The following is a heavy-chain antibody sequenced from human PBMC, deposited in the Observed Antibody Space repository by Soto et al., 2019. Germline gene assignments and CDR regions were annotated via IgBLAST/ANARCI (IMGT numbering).Heavy chain of an antibody. CDR2: ISYDGSNK. Sequence: QVQLVESGGGVVQPGRSLRLSCAASGFTFSSYGMHWVRQAPGKGLEWVAVISYDGSNKCYADSVKGRFTISRDNSKNTLYLQMNSLRAQVTAVYYCRKDRRLVLRFSYMDVWGKGTTVTVSS. J-gene: IGHJ6*03. D-gene: IGHD3-3*01. V-gene: IGHV3-30*18. CDR3: RKDRRLVLRFSYMDV. CDR1: GFTFSSYG.